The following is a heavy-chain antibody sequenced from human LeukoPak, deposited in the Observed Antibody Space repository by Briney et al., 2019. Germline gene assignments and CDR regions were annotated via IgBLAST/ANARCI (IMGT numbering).Heavy chain of an antibody. CDR1: GDSISSYY. CDR2: LYTSGST. V-gene: IGHV4-4*07. J-gene: IGHJ4*02. D-gene: IGHD3-22*01. CDR3: ARDRSGSSGYYSSFDY. Sequence: PSETLSLTCNVSGDSISSYYWSWIRQPAGKGLEWIGRLYTSGSTNHNPSLKSRITMSVGTSKNQFSLKLSSVTAADTAVYYCARDRSGSSGYYSSFDYWGQGILVTVSS.